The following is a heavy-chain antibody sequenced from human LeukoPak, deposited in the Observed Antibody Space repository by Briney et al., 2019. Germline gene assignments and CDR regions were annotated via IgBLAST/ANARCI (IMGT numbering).Heavy chain of an antibody. CDR3: ARIGGDDYFDY. J-gene: IGHJ4*02. CDR1: GGSISSYY. V-gene: IGHV4-59*08. Sequence: SETLSLTCTVSGGSISSYYWSWIRQPPGKGLEWIGYIYYSGSTNYNPSLKSRVTISVDTSKNQFSLKLSSVTAADTAVYYCARIGGDDYFDYWGQGTLVTASS. D-gene: IGHD5-24*01. CDR2: IYYSGST.